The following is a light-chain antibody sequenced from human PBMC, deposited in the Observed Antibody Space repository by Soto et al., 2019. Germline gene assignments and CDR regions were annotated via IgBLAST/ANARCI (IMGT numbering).Light chain of an antibody. Sequence: QSVLTQPASVSGSPGQSITISCTGTSSDVGAYNYVSWYQQHPGTSPKLMIYDVSNRPSGVSNRFSGSKSGNTASLTISGLQAEDEADYYCSSYAHSHTVLFGGGTELTV. CDR2: DVS. CDR1: SSDVGAYNY. CDR3: SSYAHSHTVL. J-gene: IGLJ2*01. V-gene: IGLV2-14*01.